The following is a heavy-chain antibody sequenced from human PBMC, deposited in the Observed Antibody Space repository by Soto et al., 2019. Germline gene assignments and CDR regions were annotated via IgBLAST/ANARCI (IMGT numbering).Heavy chain of an antibody. CDR1: GYRFANYW. D-gene: IGHD3-10*01. CDR2: IYPGDSDT. V-gene: IGHV5-51*01. Sequence: GESLKISCEGSGYRFANYWIGWVRQMPGKGLEWMGIIYPGDSDTRYSPSFQGQVTISVDKSFSTAYLQWSSLKASDSATYYCARIGDAGRGKYYCYYGLDVWGQGTTVTVSS. CDR3: ARIGDAGRGKYYCYYGLDV. J-gene: IGHJ6*02.